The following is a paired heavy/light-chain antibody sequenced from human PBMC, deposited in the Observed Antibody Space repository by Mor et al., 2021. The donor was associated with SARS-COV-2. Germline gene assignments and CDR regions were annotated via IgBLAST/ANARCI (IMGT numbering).Heavy chain of an antibody. J-gene: IGHJ4*02. V-gene: IGHV1-8*01. CDR3: TRNPEFTGDFDY. Sequence: QVQLMQSGAEVKKPGASVRVSCKASGYSFTTYDINWVRQATGQGLEWMGWMNPKSGATGFAQKFQGRVSLTRDTSINTAYMELSNLRSEDTALYYCTRNPEFTGDFDYWGQGTLVTVSS. CDR2: MNPKSGAT. CDR1: GYSFTTYD. D-gene: IGHD7-27*01.
Light chain of an antibody. J-gene: IGLJ3*02. CDR1: SGINVDTYT. CDR2: YKSDSDK. CDR3: MIWHSNTWV. V-gene: IGLV5-45*03. Sequence: QAVLTQPSSLSASPGASASLTCTLRSGINVDTYTIYWLQQKPESPPQYLLKYKSDSDKQWGSGVPSRFSGSKDASANAGVLLISGLQSGDEADYHCMIWHSNTWVFGGGTKLTVL.